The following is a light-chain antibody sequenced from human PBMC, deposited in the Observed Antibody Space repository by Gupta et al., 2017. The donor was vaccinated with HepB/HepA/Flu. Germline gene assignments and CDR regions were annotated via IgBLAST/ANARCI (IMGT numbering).Light chain of an antibody. J-gene: IGKJ1*01. CDR2: GAS. Sequence: VLTQSPGTLSLSPGERVTLSCCASQSVFNNYLAWYQQRPGQPPRLLIYGASCRATGVPDRFSGSGSGAEFTLTIDKLEPEDFAVYYCHQEGRSPRTFGQGTKVEI. CDR1: QSVFNNY. V-gene: IGKV3-20*01. CDR3: HQEGRSPRT.